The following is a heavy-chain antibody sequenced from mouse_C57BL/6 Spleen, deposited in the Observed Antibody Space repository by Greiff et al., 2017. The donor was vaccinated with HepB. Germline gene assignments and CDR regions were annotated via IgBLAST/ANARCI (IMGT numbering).Heavy chain of an antibody. J-gene: IGHJ3*01. D-gene: IGHD1-1*01. V-gene: IGHV6-6*01. CDR3: TREGYYDGSDWYAY. Sequence: EVQLVESGGGLVQPGGSMKLSCAASGFTFSDAWMDWVRQSPEKGLEWVAEIRNKANNHATYYAESVKGRFTISRDDSKSSVYLQMNSLRAEDTGIDYCTREGYYDGSDWYAYWGKGTLVTVAT. CDR1: GFTFSDAW. CDR2: IRNKANNHAT.